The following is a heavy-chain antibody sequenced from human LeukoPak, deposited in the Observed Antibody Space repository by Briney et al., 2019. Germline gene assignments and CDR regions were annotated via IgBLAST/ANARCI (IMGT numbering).Heavy chain of an antibody. CDR3: VRGFSSSFVFDY. CDR2: INPNSGGT. Sequence: ASVKVSCKASGYTFSGYYMHWVRQAPGQGLEGMGWINPNSGGTNYAQKFQGRVTMTRDTSFSTAYMDLIRVRSDDTAVYYCVRGFSSSFVFDYWGQGTLVTVSS. CDR1: GYTFSGYY. D-gene: IGHD6-13*01. J-gene: IGHJ4*02. V-gene: IGHV1-2*02.